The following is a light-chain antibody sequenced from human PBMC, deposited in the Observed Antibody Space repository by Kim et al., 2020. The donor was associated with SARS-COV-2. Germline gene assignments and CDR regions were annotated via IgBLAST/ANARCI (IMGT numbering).Light chain of an antibody. CDR1: SASIDDNY. J-gene: IGLJ2*01. CDR2: EDD. CDR3: QSYNRDNVL. Sequence: GRTLTISSTRSSASIDDNYVQWYQQRPGGVPTTVIYEDDQRPSGVSDRFSGSIDNSSNSASLTISGLSTEDEADYYCQSYNRDNVLFGGGTQLTVL. V-gene: IGLV6-57*03.